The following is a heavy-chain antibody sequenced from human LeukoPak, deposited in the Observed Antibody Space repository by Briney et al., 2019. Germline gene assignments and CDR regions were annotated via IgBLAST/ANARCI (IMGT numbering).Heavy chain of an antibody. D-gene: IGHD2/OR15-2a*01. V-gene: IGHV4-39*07. CDR1: GGSISSSSYY. CDR3: ARDLIRHGDAFDI. J-gene: IGHJ3*02. CDR2: IYYSGST. Sequence: SETLSLTCTVSGGSISSSSYYWGWIRQPPGKGLEWIGSIYYSGSTYYNPSLKSRVTISVDTSKNQFSLKLSSVTAADTAVYYCARDLIRHGDAFDIWGQGTMVTVSS.